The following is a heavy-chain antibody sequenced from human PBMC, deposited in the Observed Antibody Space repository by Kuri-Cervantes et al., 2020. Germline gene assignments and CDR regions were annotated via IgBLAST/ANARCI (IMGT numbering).Heavy chain of an antibody. J-gene: IGHJ4*02. CDR1: GCTFTSYG. CDR3: ARDLKAFPYVY. CDR2: INAYNGDT. Sequence: ASVKVSCKASGCTFTSYGISWVRQAPGQGLEWMGWINAYNGDTNYAQNLQGRVTMTTDTSTSTAYMELRSLRSDDTAVYYCARDLKAFPYVYWGQGTLVTVSS. D-gene: IGHD3-10*02. V-gene: IGHV1-18*01.